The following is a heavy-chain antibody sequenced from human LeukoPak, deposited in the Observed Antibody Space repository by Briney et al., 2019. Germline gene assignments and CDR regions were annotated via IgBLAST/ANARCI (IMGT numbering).Heavy chain of an antibody. J-gene: IGHJ3*01. CDR2: IYWNDDK. D-gene: IGHD3-3*01. V-gene: IGHV2-5*01. CDR3: AHLQFGDAFSF. CDR1: GFSLTTSGVG. Sequence: ESGPTLVKPTETLTLTCTFSGFSLTTSGVGVGWIRQPPGKALEWLALIYWNDDKGYSPSLKDRLTITKDTSKNQVVLTMTKMDPVDTATYSCAHLQFGDAFSFRGQGTVVTVSS.